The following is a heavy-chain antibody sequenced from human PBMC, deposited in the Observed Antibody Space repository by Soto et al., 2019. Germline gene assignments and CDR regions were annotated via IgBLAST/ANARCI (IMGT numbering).Heavy chain of an antibody. Sequence: QVQLVQSGAEVKKPGASVKASCKASGYTFTTYAIHWVRQAPGQRLEWMGWINTGNGNTKYSQKFQGRLTITRDTSGTTAYMELSSLRPEDTAVYYCARDLTTVTHPFDYWGQGTLVTVSS. D-gene: IGHD4-17*01. J-gene: IGHJ4*02. CDR1: GYTFTTYA. CDR3: ARDLTTVTHPFDY. CDR2: INTGNGNT. V-gene: IGHV1-3*04.